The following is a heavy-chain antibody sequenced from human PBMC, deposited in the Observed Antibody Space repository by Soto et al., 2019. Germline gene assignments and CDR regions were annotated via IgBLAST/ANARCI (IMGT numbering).Heavy chain of an antibody. J-gene: IGHJ4*02. Sequence: EVQLVESGGGLVKPGGSLRLSCAVSGFTFDKVWMNWVRQAPGKGLEWVGRIKSKTDGGTTDYAAPVKGRFTISRGYSKNLLYLQMNSLKTEDTGMYFCTTGRDDLLYLGQGTLVTVSS. D-gene: IGHD1-26*01. V-gene: IGHV3-15*07. CDR3: TTGRDDLLY. CDR1: GFTFDKVW. CDR2: IKSKTDGGTT.